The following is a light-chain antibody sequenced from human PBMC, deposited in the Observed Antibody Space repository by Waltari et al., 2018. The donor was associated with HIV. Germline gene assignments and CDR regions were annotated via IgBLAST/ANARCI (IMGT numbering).Light chain of an antibody. Sequence: EIVLTQSPGTLSLSPGERATLSCRASQSVSSSYLAWYQQKPGQAPRLLIYGASSRATGIPDRFSGSGSGTDFTLTISRLEPEDFAGYYCQQYGSSPRTFGQGTKVEIK. V-gene: IGKV3-20*01. CDR3: QQYGSSPRT. CDR2: GAS. J-gene: IGKJ1*01. CDR1: QSVSSSY.